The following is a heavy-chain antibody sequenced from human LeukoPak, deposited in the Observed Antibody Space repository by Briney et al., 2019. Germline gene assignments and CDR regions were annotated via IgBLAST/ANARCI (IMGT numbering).Heavy chain of an antibody. Sequence: ASVKVSCKASGYTITSYGISWVRQAPGQGLEWMGWISAYNGNTNYAQKLQGRVTMTTDTSTSTAYMELRSLRSDDTAVYYCARGPPHYYGSGSLFDPWGQGTLVTVSS. J-gene: IGHJ5*02. CDR1: GYTITSYG. CDR3: ARGPPHYYGSGSLFDP. D-gene: IGHD3-10*01. CDR2: ISAYNGNT. V-gene: IGHV1-18*01.